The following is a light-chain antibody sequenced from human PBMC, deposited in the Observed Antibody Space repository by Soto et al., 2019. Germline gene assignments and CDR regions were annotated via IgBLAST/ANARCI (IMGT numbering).Light chain of an antibody. Sequence: PGERATLSCRASQSVSSNYLAWYQQRPGQAPRLLIYGASTRATGIPDRFSGSGSGTDFTLTISRLEPEDLAVYYCQQYGSLSWTFGQGTKVEIQ. CDR1: QSVSSNY. V-gene: IGKV3-20*01. CDR3: QQYGSLSWT. J-gene: IGKJ1*01. CDR2: GAS.